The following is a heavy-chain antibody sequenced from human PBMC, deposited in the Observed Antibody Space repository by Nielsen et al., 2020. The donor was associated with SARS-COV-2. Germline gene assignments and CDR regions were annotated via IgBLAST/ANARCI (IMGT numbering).Heavy chain of an antibody. CDR1: GGTFSSYA. Sequence: SVKVSCKASGGTFSSYAISWVRQAPGQGLEWMGGIIPIFGTANYAQKFQGRVTITADESTSTAYMELSSLRSEDTAVYYCARDSSGSSGYYGGPYFDYWGQGTLVTVSS. CDR3: ARDSSGSSGYYGGPYFDY. J-gene: IGHJ4*02. CDR2: IIPIFGTA. D-gene: IGHD3-22*01. V-gene: IGHV1-69*13.